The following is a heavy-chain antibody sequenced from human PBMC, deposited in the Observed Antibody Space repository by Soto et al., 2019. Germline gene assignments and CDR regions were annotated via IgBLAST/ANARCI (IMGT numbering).Heavy chain of an antibody. CDR2: IYKSATT. J-gene: IGHJ5*01. Sequence: SETLSLTCSVSGDSISNLDYFWAWIRQPPGQALEYIGYIYKSATTYYNPSFESRVAISVDTSKSKFSLNVTSVTAADTAVYFCARGRYCLTGRCFPNWFDSWGQGALVTVSS. D-gene: IGHD7-27*01. V-gene: IGHV4-30-4*01. CDR1: GDSISNLDYF. CDR3: ARGRYCLTGRCFPNWFDS.